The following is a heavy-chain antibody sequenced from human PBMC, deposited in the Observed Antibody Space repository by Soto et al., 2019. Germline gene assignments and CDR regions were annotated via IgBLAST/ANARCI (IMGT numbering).Heavy chain of an antibody. J-gene: IGHJ4*02. CDR1: GFTFGYYA. CDR2: IRSKAYGGTT. Sequence: GGSMILSCTSAGFTFGYYAMSWFRPAPGKGLEWVGFIRSKAYGGTTEYAASVKGRFTISRDDSKSIAYLQMNSLKTEDTAVYYCKKVRADYYDSSGTNYWGQGTLVTVSS. V-gene: IGHV3-49*03. D-gene: IGHD3-22*01. CDR3: KKVRADYYDSSGTNY.